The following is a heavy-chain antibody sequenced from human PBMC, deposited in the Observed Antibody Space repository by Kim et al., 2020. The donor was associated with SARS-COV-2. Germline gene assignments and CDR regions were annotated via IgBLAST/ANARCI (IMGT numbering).Heavy chain of an antibody. J-gene: IGHJ4*02. CDR3: AKRYCSDGTCYHADN. CDR2: ISDNGGVT. D-gene: IGHD2-15*01. CDR1: GFSFPNHG. V-gene: IGHV3-23*01. Sequence: GGSLRLSCAASGFSFPNHGMRWIRQTPDKGLEWVSSISDNGGVTYYADSVRGRFTISRDNSKNIVYLQMNSLRVEDTAVYYCAKRYCSDGTCYHADNWGQGTLVTVSS.